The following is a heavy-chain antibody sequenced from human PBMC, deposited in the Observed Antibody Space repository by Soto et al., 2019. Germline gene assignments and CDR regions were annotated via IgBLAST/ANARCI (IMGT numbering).Heavy chain of an antibody. Sequence: EVQLLESGGGLVQPGGSLRLSCAASGYTFSIYAMSWVRLAPGKGLEWVSAISASGDKTFFADSVKGRFTISRDNTENTVFLQMNSLRAEDTAVYYCARYCVTSSCYEGHFYGMDVWGLGTTVSVS. CDR1: GYTFSIYA. D-gene: IGHD2-2*01. CDR2: ISASGDKT. J-gene: IGHJ6*02. CDR3: ARYCVTSSCYEGHFYGMDV. V-gene: IGHV3-23*01.